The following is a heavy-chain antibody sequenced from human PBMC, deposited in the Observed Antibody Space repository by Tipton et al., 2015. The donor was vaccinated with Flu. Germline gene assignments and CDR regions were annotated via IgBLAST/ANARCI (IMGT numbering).Heavy chain of an antibody. CDR1: GGSISNHY. Sequence: TLSLTCTVSGGSISNHYWSWIRQPPGKGLELIGSIYPSGTTYYNPSLKSRVTISVDTSKSQFSLKLRSVTAADTAVYYCARLSYYDVDLKNFYFDYWGQGALVTVSS. CDR2: IYPSGTT. CDR3: ARLSYYDVDLKNFYFDY. D-gene: IGHD3-10*02. V-gene: IGHV4-59*05. J-gene: IGHJ4*02.